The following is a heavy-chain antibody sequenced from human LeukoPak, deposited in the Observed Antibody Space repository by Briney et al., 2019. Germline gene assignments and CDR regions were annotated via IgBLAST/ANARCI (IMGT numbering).Heavy chain of an antibody. CDR1: GGSFSGYY. Sequence: PSETLSLTCAVYGGSFSGYYWSWIRQPPGKGLEWIGEINHSGSTNYNPSLKSRVTISVDTSKNQFSLKLSSVTAADTAVYYCAGGDYYDSSNYFPNYWGQGTLVTVSS. CDR3: AGGDYYDSSNYFPNY. V-gene: IGHV4-34*01. D-gene: IGHD3-22*01. CDR2: INHSGST. J-gene: IGHJ4*02.